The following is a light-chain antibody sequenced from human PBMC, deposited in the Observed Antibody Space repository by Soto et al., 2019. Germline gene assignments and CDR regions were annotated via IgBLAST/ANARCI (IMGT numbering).Light chain of an antibody. Sequence: EIVLAQSPGTLSVSAGERATLSCWASQSVSSSFVAWYQQKPGQAPRLLIYGASSRAAGIPDRFSGSGSGTDFTLTINRLEPQDFAVYYCQDYGTSWTFGQGTKVDIK. CDR1: QSVSSSF. J-gene: IGKJ1*01. CDR3: QDYGTSWT. V-gene: IGKV3-20*01. CDR2: GAS.